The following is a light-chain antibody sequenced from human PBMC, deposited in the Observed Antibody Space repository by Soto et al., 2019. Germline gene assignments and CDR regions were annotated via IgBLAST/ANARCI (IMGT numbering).Light chain of an antibody. Sequence: QSALTQPASVSGSPGQSITLSCTGTSSDIGRYNYVSWYQQHPGKAPKLMIYEVSNRPSGVSNRFSGSKSGNTASLTISELQAEDEADYYCSSYTSSSTLVFGTGTKVTVL. V-gene: IGLV2-14*01. CDR1: SSDIGRYNY. CDR2: EVS. J-gene: IGLJ1*01. CDR3: SSYTSSSTLV.